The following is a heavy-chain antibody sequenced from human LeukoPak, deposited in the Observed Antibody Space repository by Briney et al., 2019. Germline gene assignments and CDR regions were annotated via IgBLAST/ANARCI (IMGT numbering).Heavy chain of an antibody. J-gene: IGHJ4*02. CDR3: THRAGGPSRPHFHY. V-gene: IGHV2-5*01. CDR1: GLSLTSSEVG. CDR2: IYWNDDK. Sequence: SGPTLVKPTQTLTLTCTFSGLSLTSSEVGVGWIRQPPGKALEWLALIYWNDDKRYSPALKSRLTITKDTSKNQVVLTMANMDPVDTATYYCTHRAGGPSRPHFHYWGQGTLVTVSS. D-gene: IGHD3-10*01.